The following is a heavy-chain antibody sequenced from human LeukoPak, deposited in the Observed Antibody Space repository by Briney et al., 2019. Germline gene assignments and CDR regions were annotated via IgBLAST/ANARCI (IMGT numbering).Heavy chain of an antibody. CDR1: GYTFTSYG. Sequence: ASVKVSCKASGYTFTSYGITWVRQAPGQGLEWMGRITTYNANTDYAQNFQDRVTMTADTSTNTAYMELRSLRSDDTAVYFCRAAYVKFFYFDYWGQGTLVTVSS. V-gene: IGHV1-18*01. CDR3: RAAYVKFFYFDY. CDR2: ITTYNANT. D-gene: IGHD3-3*01. J-gene: IGHJ4*02.